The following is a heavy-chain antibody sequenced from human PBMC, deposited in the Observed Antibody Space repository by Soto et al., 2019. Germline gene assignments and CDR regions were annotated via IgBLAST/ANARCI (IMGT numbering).Heavy chain of an antibody. D-gene: IGHD3-10*01. Sequence: QPGGSLRLSCAASGTTISNYWMNWVRQAPGKGLEWVAKIKQDGSQKYYVDSVKGRFTISRDNAKDSLFLQMNSLTAEDTAVYYCARGNEVREKDSFDIWGQGTMVTVSS. V-gene: IGHV3-7*01. CDR3: ARGNEVREKDSFDI. J-gene: IGHJ3*02. CDR2: IKQDGSQK. CDR1: GTTISNYW.